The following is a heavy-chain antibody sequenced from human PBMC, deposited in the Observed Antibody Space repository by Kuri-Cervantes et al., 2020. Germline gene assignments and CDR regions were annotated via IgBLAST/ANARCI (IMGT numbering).Heavy chain of an antibody. Sequence: ASVKVSCKVSGYTLTELSMHWVRQATGQGLEWMGWMNPNSGNTGYAQKFQGRVTMTRNTSISTAYMELSSLRSEDTAVYYCARGGLAATSEGIDPWGQGTLVTVSS. CDR1: GYTLTELS. J-gene: IGHJ5*02. D-gene: IGHD6-13*01. CDR3: ARGGLAATSEGIDP. V-gene: IGHV1-8*01. CDR2: MNPNSGNT.